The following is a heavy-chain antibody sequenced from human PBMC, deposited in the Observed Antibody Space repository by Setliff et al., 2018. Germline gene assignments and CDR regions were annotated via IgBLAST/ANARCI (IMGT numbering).Heavy chain of an antibody. Sequence: KPSETLSLTCTVSGDSISSYYWSWIRQPPGKGLEWIGYIYYSGSTNYNPSLKSRVTMSVATFENHFSLKLNSLTAADTAVYYCAGVTNWGLDLRFDPWGQGILVTVSS. J-gene: IGHJ5*02. CDR2: IYYSGST. CDR3: AGVTNWGLDLRFDP. CDR1: GDSISSYY. D-gene: IGHD7-27*01. V-gene: IGHV4-59*01.